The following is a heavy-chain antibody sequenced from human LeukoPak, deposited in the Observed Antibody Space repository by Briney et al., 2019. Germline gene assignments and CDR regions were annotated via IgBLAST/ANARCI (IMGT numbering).Heavy chain of an antibody. D-gene: IGHD4-23*01. V-gene: IGHV3-74*01. CDR1: GFTFSAYA. J-gene: IGHJ4*02. CDR2: INEDGRVT. CDR3: VKDFGGNSDY. Sequence: GGSLRLSCEASGFTFSAYAMTWVRQAPGKGLVWVSRINEDGRVTSYAGSVRGRFTISRDSVENTLHLQMNSLRAEDTAVYYCVKDFGGNSDYWGQGTLVTVSS.